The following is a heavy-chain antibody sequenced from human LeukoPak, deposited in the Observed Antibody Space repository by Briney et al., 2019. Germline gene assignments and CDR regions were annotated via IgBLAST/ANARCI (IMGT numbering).Heavy chain of an antibody. CDR3: AKVRYYDSSGYYEGYFDY. CDR2: ISGSGGST. D-gene: IGHD3-22*01. CDR1: GFTFSSYA. J-gene: IGHJ4*02. V-gene: IGHV3-23*01. Sequence: GGSLRLSCAASGFTFSSYAMSWVRQAPGKGLEWVSAISGSGGSTYYADSVKGRFTVSRDNSKNTLYLQMNSLRAEDTAVYYCAKVRYYDSSGYYEGYFDYWGQGTLVTVSS.